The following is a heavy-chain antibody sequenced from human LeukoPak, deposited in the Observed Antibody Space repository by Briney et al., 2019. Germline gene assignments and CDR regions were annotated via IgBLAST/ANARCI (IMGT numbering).Heavy chain of an antibody. D-gene: IGHD6-19*01. CDR1: GFTFGDFT. Sequence: GGSLRLSCSPSGFTFGDFTMSWVRQAPGKGLEWVSGINWNGGSTGYADSVKGRFTISRDNAKNSLYLQMNSLRAEDTALYYCARDAPYSSGWYGDGFDYWGQGTLVTVSS. CDR3: ARDAPYSSGWYGDGFDY. V-gene: IGHV3-20*04. CDR2: INWNGGST. J-gene: IGHJ4*02.